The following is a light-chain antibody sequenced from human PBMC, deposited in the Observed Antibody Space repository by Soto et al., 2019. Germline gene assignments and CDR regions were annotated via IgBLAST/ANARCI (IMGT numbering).Light chain of an antibody. CDR3: LQAAQSPLT. Sequence: DIVLPQSPLSLPVTPGAPASISCRSSQSLLQSNGNNHVDWYLQRPGQSPQLLLYLASSRASVVPDRFSGSGSGTEFSLEISRVEAEDVGVYYCLQAAQSPLTFGQGTRLEIK. CDR1: QSLLQSNGNNH. V-gene: IGKV2-28*01. CDR2: LAS. J-gene: IGKJ5*01.